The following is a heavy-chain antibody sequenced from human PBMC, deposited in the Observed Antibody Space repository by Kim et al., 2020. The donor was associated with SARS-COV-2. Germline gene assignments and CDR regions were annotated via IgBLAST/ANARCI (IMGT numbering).Heavy chain of an antibody. Sequence: ASVKVSCRTSGYTFTSKGISWVRQAPGQGLEWMGWISAYSGNTNYAQRFQGRVTMTTDTSTSTGYMELRSLISDDTAVYYCARDKNYAFDIWGQGTRVTVAS. CDR2: ISAYSGNT. CDR3: ARDKNYAFDI. V-gene: IGHV1-18*01. J-gene: IGHJ3*02. CDR1: GYTFTSKG. D-gene: IGHD1-7*01.